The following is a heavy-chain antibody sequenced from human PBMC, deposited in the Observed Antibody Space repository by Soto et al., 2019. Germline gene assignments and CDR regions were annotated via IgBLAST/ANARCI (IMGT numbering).Heavy chain of an antibody. D-gene: IGHD2-2*01. CDR1: GYSFTSYW. CDR3: ARSYCSSTSCYAWYYYYMDV. J-gene: IGHJ6*03. Sequence: GESLKISCKGSGYSFTSYWIGWVRQIPGKGLEWMGIIYPGDSDTIYSPSFQGRVTISADKSISTAYLQWSSLKASDTAMYYCARSYCSSTSCYAWYYYYMDVWGKGTTVTVSS. V-gene: IGHV5-51*01. CDR2: IYPGDSDT.